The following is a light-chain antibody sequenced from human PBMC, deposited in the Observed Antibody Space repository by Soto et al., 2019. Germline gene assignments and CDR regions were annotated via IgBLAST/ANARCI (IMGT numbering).Light chain of an antibody. CDR2: DAS. CDR1: QGIRND. CDR3: QHYKMYSPWT. J-gene: IGKJ1*01. V-gene: IGKV1-13*02. Sequence: AIQMTQSPSSLSASVGDRVTITCRASQGIRNDLDWFQQKPGKAPKLLIYDASSLESGVPSRFSGSGSGTEFTLTISSLQPDDFATYCCQHYKMYSPWTFGQGTKVDIK.